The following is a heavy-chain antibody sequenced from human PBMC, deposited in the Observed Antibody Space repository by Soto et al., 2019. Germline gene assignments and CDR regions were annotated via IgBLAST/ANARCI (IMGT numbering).Heavy chain of an antibody. V-gene: IGHV4-4*03. Sequence: QVQLQESGPGLVKPPGTLSLTCAVSNGSISNNDWWSWVRKPPGKGLEWIGEINHSGTTNYHPSLKSRVTILVDKSKNQFSLKLTSVTAADTAVYYCARGITFGGVIFDDWGQGTLVTVSS. CDR3: ARGITFGGVIFDD. D-gene: IGHD3-16*01. CDR1: NGSISNNDW. CDR2: INHSGTT. J-gene: IGHJ4*02.